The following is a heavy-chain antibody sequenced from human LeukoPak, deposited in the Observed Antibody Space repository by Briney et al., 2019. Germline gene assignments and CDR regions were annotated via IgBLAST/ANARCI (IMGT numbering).Heavy chain of an antibody. Sequence: PSETLSLTCTVSGGSISSYYWGWIRQPAGKGLEWIGRIYTSGSTNYNPSLKSRVTMSVDTSKNQFSLKLSSVTAADTAVYYCARVIAAADTLGWFDPWGQGTLVTVSS. V-gene: IGHV4-4*07. D-gene: IGHD6-13*01. CDR1: GGSISSYY. CDR2: IYTSGST. J-gene: IGHJ5*02. CDR3: ARVIAAADTLGWFDP.